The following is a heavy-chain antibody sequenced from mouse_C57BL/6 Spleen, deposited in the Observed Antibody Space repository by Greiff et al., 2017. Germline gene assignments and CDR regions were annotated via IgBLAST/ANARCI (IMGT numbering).Heavy chain of an antibody. D-gene: IGHD1-1*01. J-gene: IGHJ2*01. V-gene: IGHV1-15*01. CDR2: IDPETCGT. CDR1: GYTFTDYE. Sequence: QLQQSGAELVWPGASVTLSCKASGYTFTDYEMHWVKQTPVHGLEWIGAIDPETCGTAYNQKFKGKAILTADKSSSTAYMELSSLTSEDSAVYYCTRDTTVVVYYFDYWGQGTTLTVSS. CDR3: TRDTTVVVYYFDY.